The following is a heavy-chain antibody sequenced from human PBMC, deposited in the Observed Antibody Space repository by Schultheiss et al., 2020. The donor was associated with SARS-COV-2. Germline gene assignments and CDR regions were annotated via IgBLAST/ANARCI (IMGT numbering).Heavy chain of an antibody. V-gene: IGHV3-23*01. D-gene: IGHD5-18*01. Sequence: GGSLRLSCAASGFTFGDYAMSWFRQAPGKGLEWVSLISGSGGSTYYADSVKGRFTISRDNSKNTLYLQMNSLRAEDTAVYYCARSGYSYGPDTQDYYYYYMDVWGKGTTVTVSS. CDR3: ARSGYSYGPDTQDYYYYYMDV. J-gene: IGHJ6*03. CDR2: ISGSGGST. CDR1: GFTFGDYA.